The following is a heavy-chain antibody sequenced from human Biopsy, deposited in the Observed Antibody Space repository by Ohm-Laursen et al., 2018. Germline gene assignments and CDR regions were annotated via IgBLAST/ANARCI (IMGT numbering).Heavy chain of an antibody. CDR2: ITSRSGYK. V-gene: IGHV3-21*01. CDR1: GFSFTSYT. CDR3: AGLGLVWFGELLSVPFGMDV. Sequence: SLRLSCLAAGFSFTSYTMNWVRQVPGKGLEWVSSITSRSGYKYYADSVKGRFTISRDNAKNSLYLQMNSLRAEDTAVHFCAGLGLVWFGELLSVPFGMDVWGQGTTVTVSS. D-gene: IGHD3-10*01. J-gene: IGHJ6*02.